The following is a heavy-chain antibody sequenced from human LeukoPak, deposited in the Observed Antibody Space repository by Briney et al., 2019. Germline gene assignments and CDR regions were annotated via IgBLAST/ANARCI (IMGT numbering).Heavy chain of an antibody. J-gene: IGHJ4*02. CDR1: GYSFVGYG. Sequence: ASVKVSCKASGYSFVGYGITWVRQAPGQGLEWMGWFNPENGNTNYAQKVQGRVTMTADTSTSTSYMELRSLRSEDTAVYYCARGDYWGQGTQVTVSS. CDR2: FNPENGNT. V-gene: IGHV1-18*01. CDR3: ARGDY.